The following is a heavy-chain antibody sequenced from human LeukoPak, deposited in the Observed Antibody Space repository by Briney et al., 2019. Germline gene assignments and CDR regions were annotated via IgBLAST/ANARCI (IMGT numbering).Heavy chain of an antibody. D-gene: IGHD3/OR15-3a*01. Sequence: PGGSLRLSCAASGFTFSSYSMNWVRQAPGKGLEGVSSISSSSSYIYYADSVKGRFTISRDNAKNSLYLQMNSLKAEDTAVYYCARVYSVGLYYFDYWGQGTLVTVSS. CDR1: GFTFSSYS. CDR2: ISSSSSYI. CDR3: ARVYSVGLYYFDY. J-gene: IGHJ4*02. V-gene: IGHV3-21*01.